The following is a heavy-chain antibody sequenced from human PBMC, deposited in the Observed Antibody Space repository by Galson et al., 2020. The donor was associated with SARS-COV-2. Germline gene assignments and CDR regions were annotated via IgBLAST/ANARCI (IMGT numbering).Heavy chain of an antibody. D-gene: IGHD4-17*01. V-gene: IGHV3-33*01. CDR3: ARDYGDYVPLFDY. CDR2: IWYDGSNK. Sequence: GGSLRLSCAASGFTFSSYGMHWVRQAPGKGLEWVAVIWYDGSNKYYADSVKGRFTISRDNSKNTLYLQMNSLRAEDTAVYYCARDYGDYVPLFDYWGQGTLVTVSS. J-gene: IGHJ4*02. CDR1: GFTFSSYG.